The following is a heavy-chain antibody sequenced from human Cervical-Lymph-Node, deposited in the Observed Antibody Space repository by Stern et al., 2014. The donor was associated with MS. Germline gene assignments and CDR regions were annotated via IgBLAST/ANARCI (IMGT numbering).Heavy chain of an antibody. D-gene: IGHD3-16*01. CDR1: GASISTVGYY. CDR3: ARSDRLWGSFDY. CDR2: ISYVVST. Sequence: VQLVESGPGLVKPSQTLSLTCTVSGASISTVGYYWSWIRQHPGKGLEWIAYISYVVSTYYNPSVKSRVSISADTSKNQFSLNLTSVTAADTALYYCARSDRLWGSFDYWGQGTLVAVSS. V-gene: IGHV4-31*03. J-gene: IGHJ4*02.